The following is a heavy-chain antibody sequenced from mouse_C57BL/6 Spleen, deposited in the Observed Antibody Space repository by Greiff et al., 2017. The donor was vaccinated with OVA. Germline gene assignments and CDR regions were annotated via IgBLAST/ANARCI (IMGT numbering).Heavy chain of an antibody. D-gene: IGHD2-4*01. J-gene: IGHJ3*01. V-gene: IGHV1-19*01. CDR3: ARGGDYDSAWFAY. CDR2: INPYNGGT. CDR1: GYTFTDYY. Sequence: EVQLQESGPVLVKPGASVKMSCKASGYTFTDYYMNWVKQSHGKSLEWIGVINPYNGGTSYNQKFKGKATLTVDKSSSTAYMELNSLTSEDSAVYYCARGGDYDSAWFAYWGQGTLVTVSA.